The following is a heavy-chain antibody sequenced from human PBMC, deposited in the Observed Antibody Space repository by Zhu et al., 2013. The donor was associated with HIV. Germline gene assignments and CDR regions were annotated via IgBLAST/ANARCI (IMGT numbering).Heavy chain of an antibody. Sequence: QVQLVESGGGVVQPGRSLRLSCAASRFTFSDYGMHWVRQTPGKGLEWVAVISYDGNYEYYADSVKGRFTVSRDNSKNTVHLQMNSLRAEDTGVYYCAKGIRENVLTGYLILYYFDYWGQGTLVTVSS. CDR2: ISYDGNYE. D-gene: IGHD3-9*01. CDR1: RFTFSDYG. V-gene: IGHV3-30*18. J-gene: IGHJ4*02. CDR3: AKGIRENVLTGYLILYYFDY.